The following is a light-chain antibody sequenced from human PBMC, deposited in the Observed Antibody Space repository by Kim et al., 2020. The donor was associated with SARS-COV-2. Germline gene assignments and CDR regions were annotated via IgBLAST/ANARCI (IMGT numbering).Light chain of an antibody. Sequence: GQSITISCTGTSRDVGDSDYVSWYQQHPGKAPKLMVFDVSYRPSGVSNRFSGSKSGNTASLTISGLQAEDEADYYCSSYTSSSTLLFGGGTQLTVL. V-gene: IGLV2-14*03. CDR3: SSYTSSSTLL. CDR2: DVS. CDR1: SRDVGDSDY. J-gene: IGLJ2*01.